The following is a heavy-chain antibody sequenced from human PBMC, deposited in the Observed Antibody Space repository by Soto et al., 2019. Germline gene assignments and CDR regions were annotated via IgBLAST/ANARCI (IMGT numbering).Heavy chain of an antibody. CDR1: GGSFSAYY. D-gene: IGHD6-6*01. CDR3: AKGDGRPPNWTDRLWFDS. CDR2: MNQSGSA. Sequence: SETLSLTCAVYGGSFSAYYWSWIRQSPGKGLEWIGEMNQSGSANYNPSLESRVTISVDTSKNQFSLYLSSVTAADTAVYYCAKGDGRPPNWTDRLWFDSWGQGTLVTVSS. V-gene: IGHV4-34*01. J-gene: IGHJ5*01.